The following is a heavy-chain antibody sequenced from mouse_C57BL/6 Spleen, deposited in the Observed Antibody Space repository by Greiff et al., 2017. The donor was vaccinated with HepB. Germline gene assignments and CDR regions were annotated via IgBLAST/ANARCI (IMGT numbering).Heavy chain of an antibody. CDR3: ARYYYGSSPWYFDV. V-gene: IGHV1-18*01. CDR1: GYTFTDYN. J-gene: IGHJ1*03. Sequence: VHVKQSGPELVKPGASVKIPCKASGYTFTDYNMDWVKQSHGKSLEWIGDINPNNGGTIYNQKFKGKATLTVDKSSSTAYMELRSLTSEDTAVYYCARYYYGSSPWYFDVWGTGTTVTVSS. D-gene: IGHD1-1*01. CDR2: INPNNGGT.